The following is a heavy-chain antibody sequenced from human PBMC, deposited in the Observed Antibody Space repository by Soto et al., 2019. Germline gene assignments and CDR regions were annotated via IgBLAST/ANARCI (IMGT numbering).Heavy chain of an antibody. V-gene: IGHV3-64*01. CDR1: GFTFSRNA. CDR3: ARGGSDYYFDY. D-gene: IGHD2-21*02. J-gene: IGHJ4*02. Sequence: EVQLVESGGGLVQPGGSLRLSCAASGFTFSRNAMHWVRQAPGKGLEYVSAISSNGGSTYYGNSVKGRFTISRDNSKNTLYLQMVSLRAEDMAVYYCARGGSDYYFDYWGQGTLVTVSS. CDR2: ISSNGGST.